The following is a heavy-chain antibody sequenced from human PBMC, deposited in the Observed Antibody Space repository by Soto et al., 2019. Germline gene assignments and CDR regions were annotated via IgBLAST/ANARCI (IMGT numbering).Heavy chain of an antibody. CDR1: GGSISSYY. CDR2: IYYSGST. J-gene: IGHJ5*02. CDR3: ARQCRGSSCHWFDP. V-gene: IGHV4-59*08. D-gene: IGHD6-13*01. Sequence: SETLSLTCTVSGGSISSYYWSWIRQPPGKGLEWIGYIYYSGSTNYNPSLKSRVTISVDTSKNQFSLKLSSVTAADTAVYYCARQCRGSSCHWFDPWGQGTLVTVSS.